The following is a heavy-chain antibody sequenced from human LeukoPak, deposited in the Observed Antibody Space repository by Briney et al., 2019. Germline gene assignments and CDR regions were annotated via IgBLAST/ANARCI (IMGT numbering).Heavy chain of an antibody. Sequence: NPSETLSLTCTVSGGSISSGTYYWDWLRQPPGKGLEWIGSLYYSGGTHYNPSLKSRVTISVDTSKNQFSLKLSSVTAADTAVYYCARRSNYYGSGSYSVGWFGPWGQGTLVTVSS. CDR1: GGSISSGTYY. CDR3: ARRSNYYGSGSYSVGWFGP. CDR2: LYYSGGT. J-gene: IGHJ5*02. D-gene: IGHD3-10*01. V-gene: IGHV4-39*01.